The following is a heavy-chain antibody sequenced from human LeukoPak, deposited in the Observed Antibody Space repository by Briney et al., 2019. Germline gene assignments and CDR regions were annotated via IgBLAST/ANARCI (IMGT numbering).Heavy chain of an antibody. D-gene: IGHD1-1*01. CDR1: GFTFSSYA. CDR3: ARGPTHLYYGMDV. J-gene: IGHJ6*02. Sequence: PGGSLRLSCAASGFTFSSYAMSWVRQSTGGGLEWVSTIGVAGDTYYSASVKGRFTISRDNARNSLFLQMFSLKAEDTAVYYCARGPTHLYYGMDVWGPGTTVTVSS. CDR2: IGVAGDT. V-gene: IGHV3-13*01.